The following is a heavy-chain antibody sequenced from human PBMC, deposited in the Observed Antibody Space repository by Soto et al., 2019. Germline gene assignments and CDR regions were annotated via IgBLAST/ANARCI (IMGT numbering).Heavy chain of an antibody. Sequence: EVQLLESGGDLVQPGGSLRLSCAASGFSFRDYSMNWVRQAPGKGLEWVAFIDLGGTSPDYSESVKGRFIISKDKSMKTVYLQMNSLRVEDAAVYYCTKDRVPDGIYSFDFWGQGALVTVSS. V-gene: IGHV3-23*03. CDR3: TKDRVPDGIYSFDF. D-gene: IGHD2-21*01. CDR1: GFSFRDYS. J-gene: IGHJ4*02. CDR2: IDLGGTSP.